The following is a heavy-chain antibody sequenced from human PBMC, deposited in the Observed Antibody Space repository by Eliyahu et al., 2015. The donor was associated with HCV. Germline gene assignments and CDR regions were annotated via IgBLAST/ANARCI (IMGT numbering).Heavy chain of an antibody. J-gene: IGHJ4*02. CDR2: ITHVGST. CDR3: ARGPPLAPPLDNSGYYFFDY. D-gene: IGHD3-22*01. Sequence: QVQLQQWGAGLLKPSETLSLICALYGGSFSGYYWTWIRQPPGKGLEWIGEITHVGSTNYNPSLKSRVTISVDTSKNQFSLKLNSVTAADTATYYCARGPPLAPPLDNSGYYFFDYWGQGTLVAVSS. V-gene: IGHV4-34*01. CDR1: GGSFSGYY.